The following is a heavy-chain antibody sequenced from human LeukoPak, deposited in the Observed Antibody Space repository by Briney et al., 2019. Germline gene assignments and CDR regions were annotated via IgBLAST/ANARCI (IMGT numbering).Heavy chain of an antibody. CDR2: IYYSGST. CDR3: ARTDSSGWYPSDY. V-gene: IGHV4-59*01. Sequence: SETLSLTCTVSGGSISSYYWSWIRQPPGKGLEWIGYIYYSGSTNYNPSLKSRVTISVDTSKNQFSLKLSSVTAADTAVYYCARTDSSGWYPSDYWGQGTLVTVFS. J-gene: IGHJ4*02. CDR1: GGSISSYY. D-gene: IGHD6-19*01.